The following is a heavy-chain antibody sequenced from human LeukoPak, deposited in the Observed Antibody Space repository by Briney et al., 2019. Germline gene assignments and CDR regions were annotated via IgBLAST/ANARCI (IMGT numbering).Heavy chain of an antibody. CDR3: ARDSTTWSRAGY. CDR2: IYGAGNT. J-gene: IGHJ4*02. D-gene: IGHD6-13*01. CDR1: GVTVSTSY. Sequence: AGGSLRLSCAASGVTVSTSYMIWVRQAPGKGLEWVSVIYGAGNTYYADSVKGRFTISRDDSKNTLSLQMTSLRAADTAIYYCARDSTTWSRAGYRGQGTLVTVSS. V-gene: IGHV3-53*01.